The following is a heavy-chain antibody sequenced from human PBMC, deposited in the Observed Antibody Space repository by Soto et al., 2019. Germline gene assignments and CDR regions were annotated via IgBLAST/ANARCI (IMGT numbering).Heavy chain of an antibody. CDR2: ISAAGDP. CDR1: GFTFRNYD. V-gene: IGHV3-13*05. CDR3: AITDRDFYGLDV. D-gene: IGHD1-20*01. J-gene: IGHJ6*02. Sequence: EVQLVESGGGLVQPGGSLRLSCEASGFTFRNYDMHWVRQGTGKSLEWVSGISAAGDPDYADSVEGRFTISRENAQNSFFLQMSSLRVGDTAVYYCAITDRDFYGLDVWGQGTTVIVSS.